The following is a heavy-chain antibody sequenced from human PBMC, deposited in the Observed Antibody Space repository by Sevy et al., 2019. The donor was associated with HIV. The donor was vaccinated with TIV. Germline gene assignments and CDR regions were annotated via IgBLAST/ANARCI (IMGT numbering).Heavy chain of an antibody. Sequence: ASVKVSCKASGGTFSSYAISWVRQAPGQGLEWMGGIIPIFGTANYAQKFQGRVTSTADKSTSTAYMERSSLRSEDTAGYYCARGYSSSWYPEYFQHWGQGTLVTVSS. CDR1: GGTFSSYA. CDR2: IIPIFGTA. V-gene: IGHV1-69*06. CDR3: ARGYSSSWYPEYFQH. J-gene: IGHJ1*01. D-gene: IGHD6-13*01.